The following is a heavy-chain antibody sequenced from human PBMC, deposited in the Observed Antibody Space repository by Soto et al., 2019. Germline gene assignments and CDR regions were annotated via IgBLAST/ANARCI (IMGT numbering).Heavy chain of an antibody. CDR3: GRQPGHCGSTTCFGYYSVDV. D-gene: IGHD2-2*01. Sequence: QLRLQEPGPRLVKPSETLSLTCSVSGGPISSSSYSWGWIRQPPGKGLEWFGTIYYSGSTHYNPSLEGRVAISADTPNNQLSLRLSSVTAADTAVYYCGRQPGHCGSTTCFGYYSVDVWGQGTTVTVS. CDR1: GGPISSSSYS. V-gene: IGHV4-39*01. J-gene: IGHJ6*02. CDR2: IYYSGST.